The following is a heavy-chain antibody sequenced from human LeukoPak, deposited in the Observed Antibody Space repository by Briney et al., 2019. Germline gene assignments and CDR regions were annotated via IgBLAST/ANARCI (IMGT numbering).Heavy chain of an antibody. CDR1: GGTFSSYG. J-gene: IGHJ4*02. D-gene: IGHD2-15*01. CDR3: ARRLYCSGGSCYSGGDY. V-gene: IGHV1-18*01. Sequence: ASVKVSCKASGGTFSSYGISWVRQAPGQGLEWMGWISTYNDNTHYAQKLQGRVTMTTDTSMSTAYMELRSLRSDDTAIYYCARRLYCSGGSCYSGGDYWGQGTLVTVSS. CDR2: ISTYNDNT.